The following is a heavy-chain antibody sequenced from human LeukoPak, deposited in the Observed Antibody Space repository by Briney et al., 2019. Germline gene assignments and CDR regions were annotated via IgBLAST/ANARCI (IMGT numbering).Heavy chain of an antibody. CDR3: AKDIRHCSSTSCKGYYYGMDV. CDR2: ISYDGSNK. V-gene: IGHV3-30*18. D-gene: IGHD2-2*01. Sequence: SGGSLRLSCAASGFTFSNCAMHWVRQAPGKGLEWVAVISYDGSNKYYADSVKGRFTISRDNSKNTLYLQMNSLRAEDTAVYYCAKDIRHCSSTSCKGYYYGMDVWGQGTTVTVSS. J-gene: IGHJ6*02. CDR1: GFTFSNCA.